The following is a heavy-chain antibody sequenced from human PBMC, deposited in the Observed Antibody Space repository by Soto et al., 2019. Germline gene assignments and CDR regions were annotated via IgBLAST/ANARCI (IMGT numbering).Heavy chain of an antibody. CDR1: GFNFNSYT. CDR3: ARDCSGGSCYPGMDV. D-gene: IGHD2-15*01. CDR2: ISSSGYI. J-gene: IGHJ6*02. V-gene: IGHV3-21*01. Sequence: EVQLVESWGGLVKPGGSLRLSCAASGFNFNSYTINWVRQAPGKRLEWLSSISSSGYIFSTDSVRGRFTISRDNAKNSVFLQINILRADDTAVYFCARDCSGGSCYPGMDVWGQGTTVTVSS.